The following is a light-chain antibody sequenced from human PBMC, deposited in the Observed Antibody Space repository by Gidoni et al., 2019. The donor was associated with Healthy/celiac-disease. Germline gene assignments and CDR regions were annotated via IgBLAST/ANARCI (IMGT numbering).Light chain of an antibody. CDR1: NIGSKS. CDR3: QVWDSSSDLLYV. Sequence: SSVLTQPPSVSVAPGQTARITCGGNNIGSKSVHWYQQKPGQAPVLVVYDDSDRPSGIPEQFSGSNAGNTATLTISRVEAGDEADYYCQVWDSSSDLLYVFGTGTKVTVL. CDR2: DDS. J-gene: IGLJ1*01. V-gene: IGLV3-21*02.